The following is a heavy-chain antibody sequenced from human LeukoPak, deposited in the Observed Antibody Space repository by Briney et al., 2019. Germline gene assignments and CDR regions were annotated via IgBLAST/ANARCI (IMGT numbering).Heavy chain of an antibody. D-gene: IGHD3-22*01. CDR1: GFSFSSYW. Sequence: GGSLRLSCVASGFSFSSYWMAWVRRAPGKGLEWVANIKYDGSHKYYVDSVKGRFTISRDNAKNSVYLQMNSLRVDDTAVYFCASSHDSSGNDWGQGTMVTVPS. V-gene: IGHV3-7*01. CDR3: ASSHDSSGND. J-gene: IGHJ4*02. CDR2: IKYDGSHK.